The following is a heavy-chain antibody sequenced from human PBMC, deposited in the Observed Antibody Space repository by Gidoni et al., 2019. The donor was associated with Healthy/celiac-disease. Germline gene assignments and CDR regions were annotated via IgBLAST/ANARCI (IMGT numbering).Heavy chain of an antibody. J-gene: IGHJ5*02. Sequence: QVQLQESGPGLVKPSQTLSLTCTVSGGSISSGGYYWSWIRQHPGKGLEWIGYIYYSGSTYYNPSLKSRVTISVDTSKTQFSLKLSSVTAADTAVYYCAREGKGYDFWSGYSGWFDPWGQGTLVTVSS. CDR1: GGSISSGGYY. D-gene: IGHD3-3*01. CDR2: IYYSGST. CDR3: AREGKGYDFWSGYSGWFDP. V-gene: IGHV4-31*03.